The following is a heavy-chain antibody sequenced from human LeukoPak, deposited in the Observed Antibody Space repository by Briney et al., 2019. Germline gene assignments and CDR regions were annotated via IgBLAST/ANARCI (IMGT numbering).Heavy chain of an antibody. V-gene: IGHV1-18*01. CDR3: AVVGYCSSTSCLPHYYYYMDV. J-gene: IGHJ6*03. CDR1: GYTFTSYG. D-gene: IGHD2-2*01. CDR2: ISAYNGNT. Sequence: ASVKVSCKASGYTFTSYGISWVRQAPGQGLEWMGWISAYNGNTNYAQKLQSRVTMTTDTSTSTAYMELRSLRSDDTAVYYCAVVGYCSSTSCLPHYYYYMDVLGKGTQVTVSS.